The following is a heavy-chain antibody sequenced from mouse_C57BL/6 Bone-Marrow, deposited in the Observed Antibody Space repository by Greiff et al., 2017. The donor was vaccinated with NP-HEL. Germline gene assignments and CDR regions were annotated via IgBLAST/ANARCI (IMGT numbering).Heavy chain of an antibody. D-gene: IGHD2-2*01. Sequence: VQLQQSGAELVRPGASVKLSCTASGFNIKDDYMHWVKQRPEQGLEWIGWIDPKNGDTEYASKFQGKATITADTSSNTAYLQLSSLTSEDTAVYYCTTGGYDAYFDYWGQGTTLTVSS. CDR3: TTGGYDAYFDY. J-gene: IGHJ2*01. CDR2: IDPKNGDT. CDR1: GFNIKDDY. V-gene: IGHV14-4*01.